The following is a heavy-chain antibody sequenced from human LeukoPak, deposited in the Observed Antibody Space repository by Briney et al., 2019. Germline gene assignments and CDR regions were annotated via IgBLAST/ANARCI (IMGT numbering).Heavy chain of an antibody. CDR2: ISSSGSTI. J-gene: IGHJ5*02. Sequence: PGGSLRLSCAASGFTFSSYEMNWVRQAPGKGLEWVSYISSSGSTIYYADSVKGRFTISRDNAKNSLYLQMNSLRAEDTAVYYCARGRAVLRYFDWSYPFDPWGQGTLVTVSS. CDR1: GFTFSSYE. D-gene: IGHD3-9*01. CDR3: ARGRAVLRYFDWSYPFDP. V-gene: IGHV3-48*03.